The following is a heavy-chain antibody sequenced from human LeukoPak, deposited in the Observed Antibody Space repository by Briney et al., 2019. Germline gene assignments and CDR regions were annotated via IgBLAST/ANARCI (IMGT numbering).Heavy chain of an antibody. CDR3: ARAPVTTPNWFDP. CDR2: NYYSEST. J-gene: IGHJ5*02. CDR1: GGPISSGDYY. Sequence: SETLSLTCTVSGGPISSGDYYWSRIPQPPGKGPEGNVYNYYSESTYYNPSLKSRVTISLDTSKNQLSLKLSSVTAADTAVYYCARAPVTTPNWFDPWGQGTLVTVSS. D-gene: IGHD4-11*01. V-gene: IGHV4-30-4*08.